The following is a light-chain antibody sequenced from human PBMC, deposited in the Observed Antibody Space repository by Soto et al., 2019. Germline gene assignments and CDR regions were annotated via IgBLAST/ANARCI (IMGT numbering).Light chain of an antibody. Sequence: EIVLTQSPGTLSLSPGESATLSCTATQSVSATYLAWYQQKPGQAPRLLIYAASSRATDIPDRFSGSGSGTDFTLAISRLEPEDFAVYWCQHYGTSTRTFGQGTKVEIK. V-gene: IGKV3-20*01. CDR1: QSVSATY. CDR3: QHYGTSTRT. CDR2: AAS. J-gene: IGKJ1*01.